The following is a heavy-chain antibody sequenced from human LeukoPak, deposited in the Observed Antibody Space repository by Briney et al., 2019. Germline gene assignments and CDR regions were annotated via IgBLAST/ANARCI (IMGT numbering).Heavy chain of an antibody. D-gene: IGHD2-2*01. Sequence: GGSLRLSCGGSGFTFKSFSMHWVRQAPGKGLEWVSAISGSGGSTYYADSVKGRFTISRDNSKNTLYLQMNSLRAEDTAVYYCAKAVTVVPAAAYFDYWGQGTLVTVSS. CDR2: ISGSGGST. V-gene: IGHV3-23*01. CDR1: GFTFKSFS. CDR3: AKAVTVVPAAAYFDY. J-gene: IGHJ4*02.